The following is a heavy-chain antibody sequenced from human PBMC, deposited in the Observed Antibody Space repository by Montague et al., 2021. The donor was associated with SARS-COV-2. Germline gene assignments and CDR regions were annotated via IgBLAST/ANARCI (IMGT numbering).Heavy chain of an antibody. Sequence: TLSLTCIVSGGSISSDDSYWTWIRQHPGKGLEWIGYISYSGRTSYNVSLKSRLAISADTSDNKFSLKLTYMTAADTAVYYCARMYVPAHGTSAASYSDYWGRGTLVTVSS. J-gene: IGHJ4*02. D-gene: IGHD6-13*01. CDR1: GGSISSDDSY. CDR3: ARMYVPAHGTSAASYSDY. V-gene: IGHV4-31*03. CDR2: ISYSGRT.